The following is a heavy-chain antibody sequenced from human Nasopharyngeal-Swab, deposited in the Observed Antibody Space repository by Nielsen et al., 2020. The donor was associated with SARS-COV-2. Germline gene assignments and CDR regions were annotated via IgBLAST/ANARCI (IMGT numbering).Heavy chain of an antibody. Sequence: SETLSLTCTVSGGSISSSSYYWGWIRQPPGKGLEWIGYIYYSGSTYYNPSLKSRVTISVDTSKNQFSLKLSSVTAADTAVYYCARALRATIFGVVSHFDYWGQGTLVTVSS. J-gene: IGHJ4*02. CDR1: GGSISSSSYY. D-gene: IGHD3-3*01. V-gene: IGHV4-31*03. CDR2: IYYSGST. CDR3: ARALRATIFGVVSHFDY.